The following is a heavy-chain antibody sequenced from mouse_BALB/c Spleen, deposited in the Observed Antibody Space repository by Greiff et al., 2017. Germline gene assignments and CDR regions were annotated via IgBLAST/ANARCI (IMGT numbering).Heavy chain of an antibody. V-gene: IGHV5-9-3*01. J-gene: IGHJ2*01. Sequence: EVQLKESGGGLVKPGGSLKLSCAASGFTFSSYAMSWVRQTPEKRLEWVATISSGGSYTYYPDSVKGRFTISRDNAKNTLYLQMSSLRSEDTAMYYCARHGNYFDYWGQGTTLTVSS. D-gene: IGHD1-1*02. CDR1: GFTFSSYA. CDR2: ISSGGSYT. CDR3: ARHGNYFDY.